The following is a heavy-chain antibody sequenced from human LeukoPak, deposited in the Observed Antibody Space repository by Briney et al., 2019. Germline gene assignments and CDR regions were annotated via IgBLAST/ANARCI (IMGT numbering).Heavy chain of an antibody. CDR3: ARVLGHFDWLPRRRSRDFDI. CDR2: IYYSGTT. D-gene: IGHD3-9*01. CDR1: GVSISSGGYY. J-gene: IGHJ3*02. V-gene: IGHV4-31*11. Sequence: PAQTLSLSCAVSGVSISSGGYYWSWIRQHPGKGLEWIGYIYYSGTTYYNPSLDSRASISVDSSKNQFSLKLSSVTAADTAVYYCARVLGHFDWLPRRRSRDFDIWGQGTMVTVSS.